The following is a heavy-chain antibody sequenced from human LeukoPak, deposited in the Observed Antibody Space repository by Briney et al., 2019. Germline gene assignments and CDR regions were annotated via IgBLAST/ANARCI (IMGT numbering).Heavy chain of an antibody. J-gene: IGHJ3*02. Sequence: ASVKVSCKASGCTFTGYYMHWVRQAPGQGLEWMGRINPNSGGTNYAQKFQERVTITRDMSTSTAYMELSSLRSEDTAVYYCAAAPTRITIFGVDYDAFDIWGQGTMVTVSS. CDR2: INPNSGGT. D-gene: IGHD3-3*01. CDR3: AAAPTRITIFGVDYDAFDI. CDR1: GCTFTGYY. V-gene: IGHV1-2*06.